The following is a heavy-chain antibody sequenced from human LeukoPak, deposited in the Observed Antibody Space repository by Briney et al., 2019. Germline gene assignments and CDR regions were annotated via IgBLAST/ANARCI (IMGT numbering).Heavy chain of an antibody. J-gene: IGHJ4*02. D-gene: IGHD1-26*01. CDR2: ISGSGGST. Sequence: GGSLRLSCAASGFTFSSYAMSWVRQAPGKGLEWVSVISGSGGSTYYADSVKGRFTISRDNSKNTLYLQMNSLRAEDTAVYYCAKSGKGSYYVHFDYWGQGTLVTVSS. V-gene: IGHV3-23*01. CDR1: GFTFSSYA. CDR3: AKSGKGSYYVHFDY.